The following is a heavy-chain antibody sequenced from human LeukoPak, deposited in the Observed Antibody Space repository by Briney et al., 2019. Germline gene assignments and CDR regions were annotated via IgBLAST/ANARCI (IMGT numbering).Heavy chain of an antibody. CDR2: LYYAGST. CDR1: GGSISTSSQY. Sequence: IPSETLSLTCSVSGGSISTSSQYWVWIRQTPGKGLEWMGSLYYAGSTYNNPSLESRVTISIDTSKNQFSLRLTSVTAADTAVYFCARPFYSSGWYGAFDIWGPGTMVTVSS. D-gene: IGHD6-19*01. V-gene: IGHV4-39*01. J-gene: IGHJ3*02. CDR3: ARPFYSSGWYGAFDI.